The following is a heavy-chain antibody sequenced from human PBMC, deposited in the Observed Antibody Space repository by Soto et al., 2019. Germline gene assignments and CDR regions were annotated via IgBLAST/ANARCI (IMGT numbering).Heavy chain of an antibody. V-gene: IGHV3-48*02. Sequence: GGSLRLSCAASGFTLRDYSMNWVRQAPGKGLEWVSYMSSSAYTIYYADSVKGRFTISRDSAKNSLYLQMSSLTDDDTAVYYCARGPGTAAAGTVFDPWGQGTLVTVSS. CDR1: GFTLRDYS. D-gene: IGHD6-13*01. CDR3: ARGPGTAAAGTVFDP. CDR2: MSSSAYTI. J-gene: IGHJ5*02.